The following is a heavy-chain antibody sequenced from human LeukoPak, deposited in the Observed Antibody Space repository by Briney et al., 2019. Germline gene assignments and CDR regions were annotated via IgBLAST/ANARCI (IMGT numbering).Heavy chain of an antibody. CDR1: GFTFDDYG. V-gene: IGHV3-20*04. CDR2: INYNGGIT. J-gene: IGHJ4*02. CDR3: ARRGYNYAFDY. Sequence: GGSLRLSCAASGFTFDDYGMSWVRQAPGKGLGWVSGINYNGGITGYADSVKGRFTISRDNAKNSLYLQMNSLRTEDTALYYCARRGYNYAFDYWGQGTLVTVSS. D-gene: IGHD5-18*01.